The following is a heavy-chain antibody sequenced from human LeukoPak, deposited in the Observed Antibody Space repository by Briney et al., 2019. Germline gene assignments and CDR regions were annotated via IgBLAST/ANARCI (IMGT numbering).Heavy chain of an antibody. D-gene: IGHD4-17*01. J-gene: IGHJ4*02. Sequence: GGSLRLSCAASGFTFSSYGMHWVRQAPGKGLEWVAVISYDGSNKYYADSVKGRFTISRDNSKNTLYLQMNSLRAEDTAVYYCARSGDYGDYIGYWGQGPWSPSPQ. CDR3: ARSGDYGDYIGY. V-gene: IGHV3-30*03. CDR1: GFTFSSYG. CDR2: ISYDGSNK.